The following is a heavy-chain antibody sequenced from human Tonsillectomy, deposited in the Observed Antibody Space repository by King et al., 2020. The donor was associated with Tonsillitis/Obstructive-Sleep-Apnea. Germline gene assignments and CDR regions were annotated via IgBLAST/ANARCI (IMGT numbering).Heavy chain of an antibody. D-gene: IGHD3-22*01. V-gene: IGHV4-59*08. CDR2: IYYRGST. J-gene: IGHJ4*02. CDR1: GDSISSYY. CDR3: ASSTYFYDQVYDY. Sequence: VQLQESGPGLVKPSETLSLTCTVSGDSISSYYWSWIRQPPGKGLEWIGYIYYRGSTNYNPSLKSRVTISLDTSKNHFSLKLSSVTAADTALYYCASSTYFYDQVYDYWGQGTLVTVSS.